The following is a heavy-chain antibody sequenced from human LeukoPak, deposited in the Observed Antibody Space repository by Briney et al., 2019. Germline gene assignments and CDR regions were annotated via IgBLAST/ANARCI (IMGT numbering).Heavy chain of an antibody. D-gene: IGHD6-19*01. CDR1: GFTFDDYG. CDR3: ARGAAIAGGWPYCFDY. V-gene: IGHV3-20*04. J-gene: IGHJ4*02. CDR2: INWNGGST. Sequence: GGSLRLSCAASGFTFDDYGMSWVRQAPGTGLEWVSGINWNGGSTGYADSVKGRFTISRDNAKNSLYLQMNSLRAEDTALYYCARGAAIAGGWPYCFDYWGQGTLVTVSS.